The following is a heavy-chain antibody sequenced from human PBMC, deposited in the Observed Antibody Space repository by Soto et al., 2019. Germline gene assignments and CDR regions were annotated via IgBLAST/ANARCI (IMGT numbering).Heavy chain of an antibody. CDR3: AKSQRPQWLLTKYFDS. CDR1: GYSFTSYW. D-gene: IGHD5-12*01. CDR2: IYPGDSDT. J-gene: IGHJ4*02. V-gene: IGHV5-51*01. Sequence: GESLKISCKGSGYSFTSYWIGWVRQMPGKGLECMGIIYPGDSDTRYSPSFQGQVTISRDNSRNTLYLQLNSLRAEDTAVYYCAKSQRPQWLLTKYFDSWGQGALVTVSS.